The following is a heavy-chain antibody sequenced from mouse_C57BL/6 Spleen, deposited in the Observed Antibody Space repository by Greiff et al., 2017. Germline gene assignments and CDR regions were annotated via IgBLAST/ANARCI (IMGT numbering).Heavy chain of an antibody. Sequence: EVMLVESGGGLVQPGGSLSLSCAASGFTFTDYYMSWVRQPPGKALEWFGFIRNKADGDTTEYSASVKGRFTISRDTNQTILYLQMNTLRAEDSASYSCARYKDCSGYGYWGQGTTLTVSS. D-gene: IGHD3-2*02. CDR2: IRNKADGDTT. J-gene: IGHJ2*01. CDR1: GFTFTDYY. V-gene: IGHV7-3*01. CDR3: ARYKDCSGYGY.